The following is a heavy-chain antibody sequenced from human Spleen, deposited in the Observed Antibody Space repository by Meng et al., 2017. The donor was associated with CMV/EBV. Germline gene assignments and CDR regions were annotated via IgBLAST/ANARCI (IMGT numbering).Heavy chain of an antibody. V-gene: IGHV4-4*07. D-gene: IGHD3-10*01. J-gene: IGHJ5*02. CDR1: GGSISSYY. Sequence: VQLQGSGPGLVKPAQTLSLTCTVSGGSISSYYWSWIRQPAGKGLEWIGRIYTSGSTNYNPSLKSRVTMSVDTSKNQFSLKLSSVTAADTAVYYCARDQDLLWFGELFRWFDPWGQGTLVTVSS. CDR2: IYTSGST. CDR3: ARDQDLLWFGELFRWFDP.